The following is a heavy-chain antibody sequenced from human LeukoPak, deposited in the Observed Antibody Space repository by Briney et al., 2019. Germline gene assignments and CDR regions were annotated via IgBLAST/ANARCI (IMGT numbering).Heavy chain of an antibody. J-gene: IGHJ6*03. V-gene: IGHV3-11*01. CDR1: GFTFSDYY. D-gene: IGHD3-22*01. CDR2: ISSSGSTI. CDR3: ARRNYYDSSGNYLYYYMDV. Sequence: PGGSLRLSCAASGFTFSDYYMSWIRQAPGKGLEWVSYISSSGSTIYYADSVKGRFTISRDNAKNSLYLQMNSLRAEDTAVYYCARRNYYDSSGNYLYYYMDVWGKGTTVTISS.